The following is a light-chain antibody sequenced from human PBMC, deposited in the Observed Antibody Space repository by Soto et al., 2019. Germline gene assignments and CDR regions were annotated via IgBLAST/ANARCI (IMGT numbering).Light chain of an antibody. Sequence: QSVLTQPPSASGTPGQRVTISCSGSSSNIGSHYVYWYQQLPGTAPQLLIHRNNERPSGVPDRFSGSKSGTSASLAISGLRSEDEADYYCASWDDSLRGFYVFGTGTKLTVL. J-gene: IGLJ1*01. CDR1: SSNIGSHY. V-gene: IGLV1-47*01. CDR2: RNN. CDR3: ASWDDSLRGFYV.